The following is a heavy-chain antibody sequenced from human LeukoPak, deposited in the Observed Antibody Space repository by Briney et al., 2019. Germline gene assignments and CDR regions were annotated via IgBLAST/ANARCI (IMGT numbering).Heavy chain of an antibody. V-gene: IGHV4-34*01. CDR1: GGSFSGYY. CDR2: INHSGST. CDR3: AGRHYSSSSIGRY. J-gene: IGHJ4*02. Sequence: SVTLSLTCAVYGGSFSGYYWSWIRQPPGKGLEWIGEINHSGSTNYNPSLKSRVTISVDTSKNQFSLKLSSVTAADTAVYYCAGRHYSSSSIGRYWGQGTLVTVSS. D-gene: IGHD6-6*01.